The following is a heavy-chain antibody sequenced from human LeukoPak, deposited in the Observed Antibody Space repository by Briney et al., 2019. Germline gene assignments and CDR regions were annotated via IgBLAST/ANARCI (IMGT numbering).Heavy chain of an antibody. CDR2: IYYSGST. V-gene: IGHV4-39*01. CDR1: GGSISSSSYY. D-gene: IGHD6-19*01. J-gene: IGHJ4*02. Sequence: SETLSLTCTVSGGSISSSSYYWGWIRQPPGKGLEWIGSIYYSGSTYYNPSLKSRVTISVDTSKNQFSLKLSSVTAADTAIYYCASEGLAVADNFYYWGQGILVAVSS. CDR3: ASEGLAVADNFYY.